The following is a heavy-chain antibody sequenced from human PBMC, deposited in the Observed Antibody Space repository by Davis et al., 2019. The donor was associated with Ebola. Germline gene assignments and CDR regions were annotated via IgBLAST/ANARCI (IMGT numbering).Heavy chain of an antibody. Sequence: GGSLRLSCSASGFIFSTYVMSWVRQAPGKGLEWVSTYGTSADTYYADSVKGRFTISRDNSKNTLYLQMNGLRVEDTAIYYCAKDNRNIWSEVWGQGTMVIVSS. CDR3: AKDNRNIWSEV. CDR2: GTSADT. J-gene: IGHJ3*01. D-gene: IGHD2/OR15-2a*01. V-gene: IGHV3-23*01. CDR1: GFIFSTYV.